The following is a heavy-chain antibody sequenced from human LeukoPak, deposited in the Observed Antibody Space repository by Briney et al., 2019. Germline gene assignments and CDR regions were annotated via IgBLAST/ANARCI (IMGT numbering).Heavy chain of an antibody. Sequence: GSLRLSCAASGFAFATYVMKWVRQAPGKGLEWISTIDRAGSTDTHYADSVKGRFTVARDNSKNILYLQMNSLRVGDTAVYYCAIDVQDDLDYWGQGTLVIVSS. CDR3: AIDVQDDLDY. CDR1: GFAFATYV. J-gene: IGHJ4*02. CDR2: IDRAGSTDT. D-gene: IGHD1-1*01. V-gene: IGHV3-23*03.